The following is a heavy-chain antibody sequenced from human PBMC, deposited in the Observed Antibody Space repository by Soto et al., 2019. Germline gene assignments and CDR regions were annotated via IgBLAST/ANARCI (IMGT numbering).Heavy chain of an antibody. Sequence: ASVKVSCKASGYAFSDHGISCVLQAPGQGLEWIGWISAYNGNTNYAQKFQGRVTVTTDASTATAYMEVRSLTSDDTAVYYCARDHRYSSSFFDIWGQGTMVTVSS. D-gene: IGHD6-6*01. V-gene: IGHV1-18*04. J-gene: IGHJ3*02. CDR3: ARDHRYSSSFFDI. CDR1: GYAFSDHG. CDR2: ISAYNGNT.